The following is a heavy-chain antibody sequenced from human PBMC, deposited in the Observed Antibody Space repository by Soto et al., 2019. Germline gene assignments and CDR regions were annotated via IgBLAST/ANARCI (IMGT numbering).Heavy chain of an antibody. Sequence: AGDSLTLSCAASGFTFSVYAMSWVRQAPGKGLEWVSTIGGSGGGTSYADFVRGRFTISRDNSRNTLYLQMNSLRAEDTAVYYCAKDAPGSGWLSDYWGRGTLVTVSS. CDR2: IGGSGGGT. J-gene: IGHJ4*02. CDR3: AKDAPGSGWLSDY. D-gene: IGHD3-22*01. V-gene: IGHV3-23*01. CDR1: GFTFSVYA.